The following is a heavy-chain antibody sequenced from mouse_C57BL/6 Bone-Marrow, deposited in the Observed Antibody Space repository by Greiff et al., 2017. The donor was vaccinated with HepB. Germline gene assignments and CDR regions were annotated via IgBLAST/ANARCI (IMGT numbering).Heavy chain of an antibody. CDR1: GYTFTSYW. V-gene: IGHV1-64*01. CDR3: ARWDYGSSYYFDY. CDR2: IHPNSGST. J-gene: IGHJ2*01. D-gene: IGHD1-1*01. Sequence: QVQLQQPGAELVKPGASVKLSCKASGYTFTSYWMHWVKQRPGQGLEWIGMIHPNSGSTNYNETFKSKATLTVDKSSSTAYMQLSSLTSEDSAVYYCARWDYGSSYYFDYWGQGTTLTVSS.